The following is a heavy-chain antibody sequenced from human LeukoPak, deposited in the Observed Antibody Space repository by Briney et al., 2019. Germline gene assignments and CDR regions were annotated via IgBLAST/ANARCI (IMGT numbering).Heavy chain of an antibody. V-gene: IGHV3-23*01. J-gene: IGHJ4*02. Sequence: PGGSLRLSCAASGFTFSSYGMSWVRQAPGKGLEWVSAISGSGGSTYYADSVKGRFTISRDNSKNTLYLQMNSLRAEDTAVYYCAKFETYYDILTGYSPFDYWGLGTLVTVSS. CDR1: GFTFSSYG. CDR3: AKFETYYDILTGYSPFDY. CDR2: ISGSGGST. D-gene: IGHD3-9*01.